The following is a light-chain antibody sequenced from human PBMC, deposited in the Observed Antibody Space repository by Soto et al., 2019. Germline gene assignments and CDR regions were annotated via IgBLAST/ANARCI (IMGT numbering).Light chain of an antibody. CDR2: GAS. CDR3: QQYNTYPWT. Sequence: EIVLRQSPGTLSLSPVKRVTLSCRASQSVGNNLACYQQRPGQPPRLLIYGASTRDTGVPTRFSGSGSGTEFNLTISSLQAADFATYYYQQYNTYPWTFGQGTKVDIK. J-gene: IGKJ1*01. V-gene: IGKV3D-15*01. CDR1: QSVGNN.